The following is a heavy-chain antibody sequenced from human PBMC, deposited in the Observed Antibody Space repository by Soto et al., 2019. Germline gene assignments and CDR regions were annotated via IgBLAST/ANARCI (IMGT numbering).Heavy chain of an antibody. CDR1: GGSVSSGSYY. Sequence: SETLSLTCTVSGGSVSSGSYYWSWIRQHPGKGLEWIGYIYYSGSTYYNPSLKSRVTISVDTSKNQFSLKLSSVTAADTAVYYCARELRFGEDYYGMDVWGQGTTVTVSS. CDR2: IYYSGST. J-gene: IGHJ6*02. V-gene: IGHV4-31*03. D-gene: IGHD3-10*01. CDR3: ARELRFGEDYYGMDV.